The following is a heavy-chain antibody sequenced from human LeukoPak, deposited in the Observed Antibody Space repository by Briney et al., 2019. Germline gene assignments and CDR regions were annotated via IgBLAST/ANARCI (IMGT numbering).Heavy chain of an antibody. Sequence: SETLSVTCAVYGGSFSRFYWSWIRQSPGKGLEWIAEIDHRGDTNYNPSVKSRATVSVDTTKNQFSLKVRSLSAADTAVYYCARGATISETGDFDTWGHGTLVTVSS. D-gene: IGHD5-24*01. CDR3: ARGATISETGDFDT. V-gene: IGHV4-34*01. J-gene: IGHJ4*03. CDR2: IDHRGDT. CDR1: GGSFSRFY.